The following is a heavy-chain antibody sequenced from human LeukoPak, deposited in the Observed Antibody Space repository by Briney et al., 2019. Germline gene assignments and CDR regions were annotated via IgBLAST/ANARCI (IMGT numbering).Heavy chain of an antibody. Sequence: PGGSLRLSCAASGFTVSSNYMSWVRQAPGKGLEWVSVIYSGGSTYYAGSVKGRFTISRDNSKNTLYLQMDSLRAEDTAVYYCASRVSAVVTAIPGDYWGQGTLVTVSS. CDR3: ASRVSAVVTAIPGDY. D-gene: IGHD2-21*02. CDR2: IYSGGST. J-gene: IGHJ4*02. CDR1: GFTVSSNY. V-gene: IGHV3-53*01.